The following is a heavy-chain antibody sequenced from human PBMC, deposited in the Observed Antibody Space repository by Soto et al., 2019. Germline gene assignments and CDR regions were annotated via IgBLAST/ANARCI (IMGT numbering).Heavy chain of an antibody. CDR3: TTDARSLDYDFWSGRYYFDY. J-gene: IGHJ4*02. CDR2: IDPSDSYT. Sequence: GESLKISCKGSGYSFTSYWISWVRQMPGKGLEWMGRIDPSDSYTNYSPSFQGHVTISADKSISTAYLQWSSLKTEDTAVYYCTTDARSLDYDFWSGRYYFDYWGQGTLVTVSS. D-gene: IGHD3-3*01. CDR1: GYSFTSYW. V-gene: IGHV5-10-1*01.